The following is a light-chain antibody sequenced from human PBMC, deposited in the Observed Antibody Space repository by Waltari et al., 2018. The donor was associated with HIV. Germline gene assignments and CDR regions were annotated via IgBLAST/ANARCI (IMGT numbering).Light chain of an antibody. CDR3: QQFGSSAPWT. V-gene: IGKV3-20*01. CDR2: ESS. Sequence: QRPGQSPRLLIYESSNRAAGVSDKFIGSGSGTDFTLTIGRLEPEDSGMYFCQQFGSSAPWTFGQGTKVEIK. J-gene: IGKJ1*01.